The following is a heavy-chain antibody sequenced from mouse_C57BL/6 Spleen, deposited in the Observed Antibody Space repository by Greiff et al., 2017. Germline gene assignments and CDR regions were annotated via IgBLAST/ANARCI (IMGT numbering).Heavy chain of an antibody. CDR1: GYTFTSYW. Sequence: DVKLVESGTVLARPGASVKMSCKTSGYTFTSYWMHWVKQRPGQGLEWIGAIYPGNSATSYNQKFKGKAKLTAVTSASTAYMGLSSLTNEDSAVYYCTRGDYGSYFDCWGQGTTLTVSS. V-gene: IGHV1-5*01. CDR3: TRGDYGSYFDC. J-gene: IGHJ2*01. CDR2: IYPGNSAT. D-gene: IGHD1-1*01.